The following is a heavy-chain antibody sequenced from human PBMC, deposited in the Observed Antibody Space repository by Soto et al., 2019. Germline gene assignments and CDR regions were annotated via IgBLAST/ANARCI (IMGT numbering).Heavy chain of an antibody. Sequence: QSWGSLRLSCAASGFNFVNHWIHLFRQRPAEGLVWVSRITSDGKSKAYAESVKGRFAISRDNAKNTLYLQMNGLTAEDTAVYYCARESGDWPLNWFDPWGQGTLVTVSS. CDR2: ITSDGKSK. D-gene: IGHD2-21*02. CDR1: GFNFVNHW. J-gene: IGHJ5*02. CDR3: ARESGDWPLNWFDP. V-gene: IGHV3-74*01.